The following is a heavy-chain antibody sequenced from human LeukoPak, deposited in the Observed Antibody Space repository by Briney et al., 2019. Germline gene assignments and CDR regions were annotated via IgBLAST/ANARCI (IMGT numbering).Heavy chain of an antibody. J-gene: IGHJ5*02. D-gene: IGHD3-16*02. Sequence: SQTLSLTCNVSGGSINSGGYYWGWIRQPPGKGLEWIGSIDYSGSAVYSPSLKSRLTISVDTSKNQFSLRVASVTAADTAVYYCARRTYSYGFRFDPWAREPWSPSPQ. CDR2: IDYSGSA. CDR3: ARRTYSYGFRFDP. V-gene: IGHV4-39*01. CDR1: GGSINSGGYY.